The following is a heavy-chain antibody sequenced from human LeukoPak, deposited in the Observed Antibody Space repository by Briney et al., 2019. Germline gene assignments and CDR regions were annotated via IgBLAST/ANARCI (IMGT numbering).Heavy chain of an antibody. CDR3: ARDNGSYYYYYMDV. CDR1: GGSISSYY. V-gene: IGHV4-59*01. CDR2: IYYSGST. Sequence: TSETLSLTCTVSGGSISSYYWSWIRQPPGKGLEWIGYIYYSGSTNYNPSLKSRVTISVDTSKNQFSLKLSSVTAADTAVYYCARDNGSYYYYYMDVWGKGTTVTVSS. J-gene: IGHJ6*03.